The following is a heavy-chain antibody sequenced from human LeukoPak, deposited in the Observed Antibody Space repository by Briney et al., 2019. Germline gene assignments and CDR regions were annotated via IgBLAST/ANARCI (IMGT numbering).Heavy chain of an antibody. D-gene: IGHD4-17*01. CDR1: GGSISSSSYY. CDR3: ARSVSPYGDYVGPYYYYMDV. J-gene: IGHJ6*03. CDR2: IYYSGST. V-gene: IGHV4-39*07. Sequence: PSETLSLTCTVSGGSISSSSYYWGWIRQPPGKGLEWIGSIYYSGSTYYNPSLKSRVTISVDTSKNQFSLKLSSVTAADTAVYYCARSVSPYGDYVGPYYYYMDVWGKGTTVTVSS.